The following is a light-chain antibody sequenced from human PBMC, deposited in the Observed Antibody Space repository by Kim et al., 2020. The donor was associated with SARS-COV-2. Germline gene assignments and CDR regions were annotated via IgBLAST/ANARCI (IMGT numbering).Light chain of an antibody. CDR2: ETN. CDR1: TSNIRNNH. V-gene: IGLV1-51*01. Sequence: QSVLTQPPSVSAAPGQTVTISCSGSTSNIRNNHISWYQQFPGTAPKLLIYETNKRPSGTPDRFSGSKSATSATLGITGLQTGDEAEYFCGAWDDSLRVGVFGGGTQLTVL. J-gene: IGLJ3*02. CDR3: GAWDDSLRVGV.